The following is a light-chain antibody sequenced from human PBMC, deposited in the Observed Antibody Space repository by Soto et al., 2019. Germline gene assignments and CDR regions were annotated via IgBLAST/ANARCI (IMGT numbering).Light chain of an antibody. CDR1: SSDVGAYNY. J-gene: IGLJ1*01. Sequence: QSALTQPASVCGSPGQTITISCTGTSSDVGAYNYVSWYQQHLGKAPKLMIYEVSNRPSGVSDRFSGSKSGNTASLTISGLQAADEADYYCSSKRTTASLVFGTGTKVTVL. CDR3: SSKRTTASLV. V-gene: IGLV2-14*01. CDR2: EVS.